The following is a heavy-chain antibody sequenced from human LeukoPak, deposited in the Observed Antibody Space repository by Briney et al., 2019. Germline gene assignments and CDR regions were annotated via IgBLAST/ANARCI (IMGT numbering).Heavy chain of an antibody. CDR1: GFTFSSYG. CDR2: ISYDGSNK. CDR3: ARVWGESNDYGDYYPDDTYYYYMDV. Sequence: GSLRLSCAASGFTFSSYGMHWVRQAPGKGLEWVAVISYDGSNKYYADSVKGRFTISRDNSKNTLYLQMNSLRAEDTAVYYCARVWGESNDYGDYYPDDTYYYYMDVWGKGTTVTVSS. V-gene: IGHV3-30*03. D-gene: IGHD4-17*01. J-gene: IGHJ6*03.